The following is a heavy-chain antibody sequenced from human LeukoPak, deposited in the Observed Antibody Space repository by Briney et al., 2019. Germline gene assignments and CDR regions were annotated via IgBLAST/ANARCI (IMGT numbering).Heavy chain of an antibody. D-gene: IGHD1-14*01. CDR2: INPSGGST. CDR1: GYTFTSYY. V-gene: IGHV1-46*01. CDR3: ARVFVGSSSTGPFDY. J-gene: IGHJ4*02. Sequence: ASVKVSCKASGYTFTSYYIHWVRQAPGQGLEWMGIINPSGGSTSYAQKFQGRVTMTRDTSTSTVYMELSSLRSEDTAVYYCARVFVGSSSTGPFDYWGQGTLVTVSS.